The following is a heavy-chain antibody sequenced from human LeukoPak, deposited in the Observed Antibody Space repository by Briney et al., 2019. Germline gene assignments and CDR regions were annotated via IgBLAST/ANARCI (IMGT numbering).Heavy chain of an antibody. Sequence: SETLSLTCTVAGVSISSYYWSSIRQPPGKGLEWVGYIYYSGSANYNPSLKSRVTISVDTSKNQLSLKLSSVTAADTAVYYCARSRTGSWYDYWRQGTLVTVSS. J-gene: IGHJ4*02. CDR2: IYYSGSA. CDR1: GVSISSYY. D-gene: IGHD6-13*01. CDR3: ARSRTGSWYDY. V-gene: IGHV4-59*01.